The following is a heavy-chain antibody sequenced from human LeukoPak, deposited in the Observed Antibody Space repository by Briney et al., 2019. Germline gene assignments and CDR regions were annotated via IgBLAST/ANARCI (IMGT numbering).Heavy chain of an antibody. Sequence: GGSLRLPCAASGFTFSKYWMLWVRQAPGKGLESVSRINTNGTVTTYADSVKGRFTVSRDNADNTMFLQMNSVRDEDTAVYYCATKQWLAPPPDSWGQGTPVTVSS. CDR3: ATKQWLAPPPDS. V-gene: IGHV3-74*01. CDR1: GFTFSKYW. CDR2: INTNGTVT. D-gene: IGHD6-19*01. J-gene: IGHJ4*02.